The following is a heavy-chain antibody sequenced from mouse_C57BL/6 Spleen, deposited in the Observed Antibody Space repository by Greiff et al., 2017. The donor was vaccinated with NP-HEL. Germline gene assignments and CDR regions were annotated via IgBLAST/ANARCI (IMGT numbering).Heavy chain of an antibody. Sequence: QVQLQQSGAELVKPGASVKMSCKASGYTFTSYWITWVKQRPGQGLEWIGDIYPGSGSTNYNEKFKSKATLTVDTSSSTAYMQLSSLTSEDAAVYYCARRRNYFDYWGQGTTLTVSS. J-gene: IGHJ2*01. CDR1: GYTFTSYW. V-gene: IGHV1-55*01. CDR3: ARRRNYFDY. CDR2: IYPGSGST.